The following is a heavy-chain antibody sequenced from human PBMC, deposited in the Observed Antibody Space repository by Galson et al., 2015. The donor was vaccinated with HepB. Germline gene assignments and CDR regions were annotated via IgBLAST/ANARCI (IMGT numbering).Heavy chain of an antibody. CDR3: ARDLGVITAEPLDY. Sequence: SLRLSCAASGFSFSRYGMHWVRQAPGKGLEWVALIWYDGSNKNYADSVKGRFTISRDNPKNTLYLQMNSLRVEDTAVYFCARDLGVITAEPLDYWGQGTLVTVSS. D-gene: IGHD3-22*01. CDR2: IWYDGSNK. CDR1: GFSFSRYG. J-gene: IGHJ4*02. V-gene: IGHV3-33*01.